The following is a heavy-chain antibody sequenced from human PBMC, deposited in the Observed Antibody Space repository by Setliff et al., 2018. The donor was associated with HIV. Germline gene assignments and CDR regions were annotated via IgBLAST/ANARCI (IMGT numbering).Heavy chain of an antibody. D-gene: IGHD1-1*01. CDR3: AREKGCDGGTCGKAFDV. CDR1: GFTFSSYA. J-gene: IGHJ3*01. V-gene: IGHV3-23*01. CDR2: ISGSGGST. Sequence: GGSLRLSCAASGFTFSSYAMSWVRQAPGKGLEWVSAISGSGGSTYYADSVKGRFTISRDNARNSLYLQMNSLRAEDTAVYFCAREKGCDGGTCGKAFDVWGQGTMVTVSS.